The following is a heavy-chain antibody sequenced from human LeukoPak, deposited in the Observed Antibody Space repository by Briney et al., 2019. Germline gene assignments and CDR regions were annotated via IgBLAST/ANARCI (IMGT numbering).Heavy chain of an antibody. CDR2: INHSGST. Sequence: SETLSLTCAVYGGSFSGYYWSWIRQPPGKGLEWIGEINHSGSTNYNPSLKSRVTILVDTSKNQFSLKLSSVTAADTAVYYCARCSGYSYGYYYYGMDVWGKGTTVTVSS. D-gene: IGHD5-18*01. V-gene: IGHV4-34*01. CDR3: ARCSGYSYGYYYYGMDV. CDR1: GGSFSGYY. J-gene: IGHJ6*04.